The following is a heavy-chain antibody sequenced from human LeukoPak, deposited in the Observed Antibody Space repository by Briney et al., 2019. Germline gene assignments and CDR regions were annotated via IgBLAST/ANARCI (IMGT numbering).Heavy chain of an antibody. D-gene: IGHD3-3*01. CDR1: GYTFTSYY. Sequence: ASVKVSCKASGYTFTSYYMHWVRQAPGQGLEWMGIINPSGGSTSYAQKSQGRVTMTRDTSTSTVYMELSSLRSEDTAVYYCARERSAKYYDFWSGYPLETNWFDPWGQGTLVTVSS. V-gene: IGHV1-46*03. CDR2: INPSGGST. J-gene: IGHJ5*02. CDR3: ARERSAKYYDFWSGYPLETNWFDP.